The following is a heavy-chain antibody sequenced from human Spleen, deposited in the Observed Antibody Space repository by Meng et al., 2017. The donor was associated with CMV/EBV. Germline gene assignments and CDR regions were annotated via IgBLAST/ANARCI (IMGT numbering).Heavy chain of an antibody. V-gene: IGHV1-69*01. J-gene: IGHJ4*02. CDR2: IIPIFGPA. CDR1: GGTFSSYA. Sequence: QVQRVQFGAEVEMPWSLVKVSCKASGGTFSSYAISGVRQAPGQGLEWMGGIIPIFGPANYAQKFQGRGTITADESTSTAYMELSSLRSEDTAVYYCARDRGDGSTPDYWGQGTLVTVSS. CDR3: ARDRGDGSTPDY. D-gene: IGHD2-21*02.